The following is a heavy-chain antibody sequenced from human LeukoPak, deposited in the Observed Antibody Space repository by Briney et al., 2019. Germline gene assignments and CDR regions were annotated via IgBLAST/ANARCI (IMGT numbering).Heavy chain of an antibody. D-gene: IGHD4-23*01. V-gene: IGHV4-4*07. CDR2: IYTSGST. CDR3: ARVNGGNSYYYFDY. Sequence: KPSETLSLTCTVSGGSISSYYWSWIRQPAGKGLEWIGRIYTSGSTNYNPSLKSRVTLSVDTSKNQFSLKLSSVTAADTAVYYCARVNGGNSYYYFDYWGQGTLVTVSS. J-gene: IGHJ4*02. CDR1: GGSISSYY.